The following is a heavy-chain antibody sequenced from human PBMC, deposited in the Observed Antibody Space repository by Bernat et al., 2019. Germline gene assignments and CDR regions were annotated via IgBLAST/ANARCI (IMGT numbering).Heavy chain of an antibody. CDR1: GLTFSSYD. D-gene: IGHD6-6*01. J-gene: IGHJ6*02. V-gene: IGHV3-13*05. CDR2: IGTSGDP. CDR3: AREIAARGGMDV. Sequence: EVQLVESGGGLVQPGGSLRLSCAASGLTFSSYDMHWVRQATGKSLQWVSAIGTSGDPYYPGSVKGRFSSSRENAKNSLYLQMNSLRAGDTAVYYCAREIAARGGMDVWGQGTTVTVSS.